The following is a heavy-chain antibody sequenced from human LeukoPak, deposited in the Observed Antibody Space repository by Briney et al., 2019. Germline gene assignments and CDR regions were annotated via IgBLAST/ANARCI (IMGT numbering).Heavy chain of an antibody. J-gene: IGHJ3*02. D-gene: IGHD3-10*01. Sequence: SETLSLTCTVSGGSISSSSYYWGWIRQPPGRGLEWIGSIYYSGSTYYNPSLKSRVTISVDTSKNQFSLKLSSVTAADTAVYYCAREKANNLWFGELTHNDAFDIWGQGTMVTVSS. V-gene: IGHV4-39*07. CDR3: AREKANNLWFGELTHNDAFDI. CDR1: GGSISSSSYY. CDR2: IYYSGST.